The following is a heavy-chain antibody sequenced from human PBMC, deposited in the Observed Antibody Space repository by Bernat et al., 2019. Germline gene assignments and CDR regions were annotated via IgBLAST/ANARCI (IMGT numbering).Heavy chain of an antibody. V-gene: IGHV3-33*01. Sequence: QVQLVESGGGVVQPGRSLRLSCATSGFTFSGYGMHWVRQAPGKGLEWVAVIWYDGNDKYYADSVKGRFTISRDNSKNTLYLQMNSLGAEDTALYYCARGGNNWNYRSYFDYWGQGTLVTVSS. J-gene: IGHJ4*02. CDR2: IWYDGNDK. D-gene: IGHD1-7*01. CDR3: ARGGNNWNYRSYFDY. CDR1: GFTFSGYG.